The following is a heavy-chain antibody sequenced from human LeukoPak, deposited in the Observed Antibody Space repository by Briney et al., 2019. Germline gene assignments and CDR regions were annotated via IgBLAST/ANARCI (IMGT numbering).Heavy chain of an antibody. CDR2: INHSGST. J-gene: IGHJ3*02. CDR3: ARGVSLRWLPQTGGGAFDI. D-gene: IGHD5-12*01. Sequence: SETLSLTCAVYGGSFSGYYWSWIRQPPGKGLEWIGEINHSGSTNYNPSLKSRVTISVDTSKNQFSLKLSSVTAADTAVYYCARGVSLRWLPQTGGGAFDIWGQGTMVTVSS. V-gene: IGHV4-34*01. CDR1: GGSFSGYY.